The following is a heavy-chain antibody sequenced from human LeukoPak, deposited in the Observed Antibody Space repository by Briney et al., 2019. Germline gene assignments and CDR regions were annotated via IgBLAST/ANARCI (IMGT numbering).Heavy chain of an antibody. CDR2: ISAYNGNT. CDR3: AGDRSWLHKPDFDY. D-gene: IGHD5-12*01. CDR1: GYTFTSYG. V-gene: IGHV1-18*01. J-gene: IGHJ4*02. Sequence: ASVKVSCKASGYTFTSYGISWVRQAPGQGLEWMGWISAYNGNTNYAQKLQGRVTMTTDTSTSTAYMELRSLRSDDTAVYYCAGDRSWLHKPDFDYWGQGTLVTVSS.